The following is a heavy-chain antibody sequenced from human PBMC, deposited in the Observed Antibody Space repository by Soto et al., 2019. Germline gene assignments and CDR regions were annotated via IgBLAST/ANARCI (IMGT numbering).Heavy chain of an antibody. V-gene: IGHV4-4*02. CDR3: ARDRCSSTSCYRLRYYYGMDV. J-gene: IGHJ6*02. CDR2: IYHSGST. D-gene: IGHD2-2*01. Sequence: SETLSLTCAVSGGSISSSNWWSWVRQPPGKGLEWIGEIYHSGSTNYNPSLKSRVTISVDKSKNQFSLKLSSVTAADTAVYYCARDRCSSTSCYRLRYYYGMDVWGQGTTVTAP. CDR1: GGSISSSNW.